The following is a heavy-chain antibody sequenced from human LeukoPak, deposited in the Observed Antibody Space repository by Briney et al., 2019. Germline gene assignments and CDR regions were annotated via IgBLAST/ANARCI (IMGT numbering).Heavy chain of an antibody. D-gene: IGHD3-22*01. Sequence: GGSLRLSCAASGFTFDDYAMHWVRQAPGKGLEWVSGISWNSGSIGYADSVKGRFTISRDNAKNSLYLQMNSLRAEDTAVYYCARDWEYYYDSSGATLDYWGQGTLVTISS. V-gene: IGHV3-9*01. CDR3: ARDWEYYYDSSGATLDY. CDR1: GFTFDDYA. J-gene: IGHJ4*02. CDR2: ISWNSGSI.